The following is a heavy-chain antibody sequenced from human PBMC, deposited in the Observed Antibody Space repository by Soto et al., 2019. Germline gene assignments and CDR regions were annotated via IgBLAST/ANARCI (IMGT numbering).Heavy chain of an antibody. CDR2: ISYRGSK. D-gene: IGHD3-3*01. CDR3: ARRRTIFGLVNQSWFDP. V-gene: IGHV4-31*03. J-gene: IGHJ5*02. CDR1: GGSSSSDDYY. Sequence: SETQSVTSPVSGGSSSSDDYYWSWIRHRPGGGLGWVGYISYRGSKYVNPSLKSRVSISVDTSSNQVSLWLSSVTAADTAVYFCARRRTIFGLVNQSWFDPWGHGTQVTDSP.